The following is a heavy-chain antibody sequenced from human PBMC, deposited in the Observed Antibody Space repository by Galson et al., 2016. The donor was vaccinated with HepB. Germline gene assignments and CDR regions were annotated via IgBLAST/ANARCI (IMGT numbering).Heavy chain of an antibody. CDR1: GESIKSFY. CDR2: MYYIGTN. V-gene: IGHV4-59*01. D-gene: IGHD1-7*01. Sequence: ETLSLTCNVSGESIKSFYWTWLRQSPGKGLEWIGYMYYIGTNNYSPSLKSRVTISVDKSKNQFSLKMTSVTAADTAVYYCAKGLAGIGNYPIWGQGILVTVSS. CDR3: AKGLAGIGNYPI. J-gene: IGHJ4*02.